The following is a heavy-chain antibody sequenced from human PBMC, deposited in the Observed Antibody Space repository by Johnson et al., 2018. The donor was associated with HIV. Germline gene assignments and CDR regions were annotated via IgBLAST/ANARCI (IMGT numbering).Heavy chain of an antibody. CDR2: ISYDGSKK. CDR3: AKDAYCSGGRCYGFGAFDI. Sequence: QMQLVESGGGVVQPGRSLRLSCAASGFTFSSYAMHWVRQAPGKGLEWVAVISYDGSKKYYADSVKGRFPISRDNSTNTLYLQMNSLRAEDTAVFYCAKDAYCSGGRCYGFGAFDIWGQGTMVTVSS. CDR1: GFTFSSYA. V-gene: IGHV3-30-3*01. D-gene: IGHD2-15*01. J-gene: IGHJ3*02.